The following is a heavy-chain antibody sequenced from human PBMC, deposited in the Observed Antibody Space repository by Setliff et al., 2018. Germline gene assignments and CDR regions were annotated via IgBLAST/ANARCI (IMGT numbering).Heavy chain of an antibody. CDR1: GYTFTNYG. V-gene: IGHV1-18*01. CDR3: AISTLSICSGGSCPNAFDA. Sequence: GASVKVSCKASGYTFTNYGITWVRQAPGQGLEWMGWINNYNFNTNYAQRFQGRVTMTTDTSTSAAYMELRSLRSDDTAVYYCAISTLSICSGGSCPNAFDAWGRGTMVTVSS. D-gene: IGHD2-15*01. CDR2: INNYNFNT. J-gene: IGHJ3*01.